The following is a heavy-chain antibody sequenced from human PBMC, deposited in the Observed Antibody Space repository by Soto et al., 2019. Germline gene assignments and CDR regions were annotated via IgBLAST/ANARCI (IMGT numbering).Heavy chain of an antibody. J-gene: IGHJ3*02. D-gene: IGHD3-22*01. Sequence: SETLSLTCAVSGYSISSGYYWGWIRQPPGKGLDWIGSIYPSGSTYYNPSLKSRGTISVDTSKNQFSLTLSSVTAADTAVYYCARGYYYDSSGRDAFDIWGQGTMVTVSS. CDR2: IYPSGST. CDR3: ARGYYYDSSGRDAFDI. V-gene: IGHV4-38-2*01. CDR1: GYSISSGYY.